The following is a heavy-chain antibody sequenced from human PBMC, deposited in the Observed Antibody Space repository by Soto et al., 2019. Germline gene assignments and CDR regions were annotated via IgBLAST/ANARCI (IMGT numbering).Heavy chain of an antibody. J-gene: IGHJ4*02. CDR3: ARGERWEQITPPVY. CDR2: INSDGSST. D-gene: IGHD1-26*01. V-gene: IGHV3-74*01. Sequence: EVQLVESGGGLVQPGGSLRLSCAASGFTFSSYWMHWVRQAPGKGLVWVSRINSDGSSTSYADSVKGRFTISRDNAKNTLYLQMNSLRAEDTAVYYCARGERWEQITPPVYWGQGTXXTVSS. CDR1: GFTFSSYW.